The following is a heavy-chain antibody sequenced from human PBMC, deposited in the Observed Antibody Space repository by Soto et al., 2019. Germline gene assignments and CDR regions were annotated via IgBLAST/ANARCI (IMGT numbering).Heavy chain of an antibody. J-gene: IGHJ6*02. V-gene: IGHV1-46*01. CDR3: AREFLGCSSTSCPHYYYGMDV. D-gene: IGHD2-2*01. CDR1: GYTFTSYY. CDR2: INPSGGST. Sequence: ASVKVSCKASGYTFTSYYMHWVRQAPGQGLEWMGIINPSGGSTSYAQKFQGRVTMTRDTSTSTVYMELSSLRSEDTAVYYCAREFLGCSSTSCPHYYYGMDVWGQGTTVTVSS.